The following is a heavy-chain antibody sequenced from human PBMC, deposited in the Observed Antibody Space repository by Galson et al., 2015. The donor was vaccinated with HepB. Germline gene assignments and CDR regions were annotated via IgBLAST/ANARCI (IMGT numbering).Heavy chain of an antibody. J-gene: IGHJ3*02. Sequence: SLRLSCAGSGFTLSSYAMSWVRQAPGKGLEWVSSMSGSGDSAYYADSVKGRFTISRDISKNTLYLQMNSLRAEDTAVYYCAKASRPGDYSVPAFDIWGQGTMVTVYS. CDR2: MSGSGDSA. V-gene: IGHV3-23*01. D-gene: IGHD4-17*01. CDR1: GFTLSSYA. CDR3: AKASRPGDYSVPAFDI.